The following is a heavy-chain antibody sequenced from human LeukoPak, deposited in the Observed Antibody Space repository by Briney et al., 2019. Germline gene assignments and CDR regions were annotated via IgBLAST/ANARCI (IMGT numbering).Heavy chain of an antibody. CDR1: GFTFSNYG. V-gene: IGHV3-30*02. D-gene: IGHD2-2*01. CDR2: IKYDGSNK. CDR3: AKDHCSRTTCDGSPGY. J-gene: IGHJ4*02. Sequence: GGSLRLSCAASGFTFSNYGIHWARQAQGKGLEWLAFIKYDGSNKYYEESVKGLFTISRDNSKNTLYLQMISLTTEDTAVYYCAKDHCSRTTCDGSPGYWGQGTLVTVSS.